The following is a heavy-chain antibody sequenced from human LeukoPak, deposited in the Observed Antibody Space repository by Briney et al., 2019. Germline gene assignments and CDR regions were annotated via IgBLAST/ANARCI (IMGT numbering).Heavy chain of an antibody. CDR1: GGSISSYY. D-gene: IGHD3-9*01. Sequence: SETLSLTCTVSGGSISSYYWSWIRQPAGKGLEWIGRIYTSGSTNYNPSLKGRVTMSVDTSKNQFSLKLSSVTAADTAVYYCARAPPNYDILTGYYLYYFDYWGQGTLVTVSS. CDR3: ARAPPNYDILTGYYLYYFDY. J-gene: IGHJ4*02. V-gene: IGHV4-4*07. CDR2: IYTSGST.